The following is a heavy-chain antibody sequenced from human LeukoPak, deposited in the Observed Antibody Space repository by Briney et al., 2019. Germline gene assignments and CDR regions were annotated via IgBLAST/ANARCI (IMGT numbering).Heavy chain of an antibody. CDR2: ISWNSGSI. V-gene: IGHV3-9*01. J-gene: IGHJ4*02. Sequence: GRSLRPSCAASGFTFDDYAMHWVRQAPGKGLEWVSGISWNSGSIGYADSVKGRFTISRDNAKNSLYLQMNSLRAEDTALYYCAKDAGSYYFDYWGQGTLVTVSS. D-gene: IGHD1-26*01. CDR3: AKDAGSYYFDY. CDR1: GFTFDDYA.